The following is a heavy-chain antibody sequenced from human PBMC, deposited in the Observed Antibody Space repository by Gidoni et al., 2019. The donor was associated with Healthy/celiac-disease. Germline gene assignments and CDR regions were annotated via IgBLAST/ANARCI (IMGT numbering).Heavy chain of an antibody. Sequence: QVQLQESGPGLVKPSETLSLTCTVPGGSISRYDWRWIRQPPGKGLEWIWYIYYSGSTNENPSRKSRVTISVDTSKNQFSLKLSSVTAADTAVYYCAREDIGHFDYWGQGTLVTVSS. CDR1: GGSISRYD. CDR3: AREDIGHFDY. D-gene: IGHD2-15*01. V-gene: IGHV4-59*01. J-gene: IGHJ4*02. CDR2: IYYSGST.